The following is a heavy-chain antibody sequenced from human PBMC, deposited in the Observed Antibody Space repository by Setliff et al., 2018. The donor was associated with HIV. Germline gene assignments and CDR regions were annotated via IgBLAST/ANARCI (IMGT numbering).Heavy chain of an antibody. J-gene: IGHJ6*02. CDR2: IRSKAYGGTT. D-gene: IGHD5-18*01. Sequence: GGSLRLSCTASGFTFGDYAMSWVRQAPGKGLEWVGFIRSKAYGGTTEYAASVKGRFTISRDDSKSIAYLQMNSLKTEDTAVYYCTRVLVDTHSSIHYYYAMDVWGQGTTVTVSS. V-gene: IGHV3-49*04. CDR3: TRVLVDTHSSIHYYYAMDV. CDR1: GFTFGDYA.